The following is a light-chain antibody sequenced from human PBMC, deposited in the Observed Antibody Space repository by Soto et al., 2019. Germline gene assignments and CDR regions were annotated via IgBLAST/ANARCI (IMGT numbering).Light chain of an antibody. Sequence: VLTQSPATLSLSPGERATLSCRASQSVNIYLAWYQQKPGQAPRLLIYDTSDRATGVPARFSGSGSGTDFTLTISSLESEDFATYYCQKYNSAPLTFGQGTRLEIK. V-gene: IGKV3-11*01. CDR2: DTS. CDR3: QKYNSAPLT. CDR1: QSVNIY. J-gene: IGKJ5*01.